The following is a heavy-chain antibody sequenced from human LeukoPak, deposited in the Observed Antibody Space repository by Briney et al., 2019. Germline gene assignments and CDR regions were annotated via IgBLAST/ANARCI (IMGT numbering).Heavy chain of an antibody. CDR3: ARDITMVRGVILDWFDP. V-gene: IGHV4-61*02. CDR1: GGSISSGSYY. D-gene: IGHD3-10*01. J-gene: IGHJ5*02. CDR2: IYTSGST. Sequence: SQTLSLTCTVSGGSISSGSYYWGWLRQPAGKGLEWIGRIYTSGSTNYNPSLKSRVTISVDTSKNQFSLKLSSVTAADTAVYYCARDITMVRGVILDWFDPWGQGTLVTVSS.